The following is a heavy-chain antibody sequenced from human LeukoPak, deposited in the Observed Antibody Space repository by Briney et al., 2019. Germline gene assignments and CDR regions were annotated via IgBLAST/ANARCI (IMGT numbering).Heavy chain of an antibody. J-gene: IGHJ4*02. CDR3: AREYSGTYLVDF. D-gene: IGHD1-26*01. Sequence: PGGSLRLSCAASGFRFDDYAMHWVRLTPGEGLEWVSGISWNSVSKEYADSVKGRFTISRDNAKNSLYLQMSSLRGEDTALYYCAREYSGTYLVDFWGQGTLVTVSS. CDR1: GFRFDDYA. CDR2: ISWNSVSK. V-gene: IGHV3-9*01.